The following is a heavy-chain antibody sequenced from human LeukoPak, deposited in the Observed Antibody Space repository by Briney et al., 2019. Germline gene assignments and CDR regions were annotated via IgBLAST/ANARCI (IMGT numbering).Heavy chain of an antibody. D-gene: IGHD3-10*01. CDR2: ISAYNGDT. CDR1: GYTFTSYD. Sequence: GASVKVSCKASGYTFTSYDINWVRQAPGQGLEWMGWISAYNGDTNYAQKLQGRVTMTTDTSTSTAYMELRSLRSDDTAVYYCARDYATMVRGVLVAYDYWGQGTPVTVSS. V-gene: IGHV1-18*01. CDR3: ARDYATMVRGVLVAYDY. J-gene: IGHJ4*02.